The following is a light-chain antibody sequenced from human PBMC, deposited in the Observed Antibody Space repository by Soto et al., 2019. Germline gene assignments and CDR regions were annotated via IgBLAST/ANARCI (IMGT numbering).Light chain of an antibody. V-gene: IGLV2-23*01. J-gene: IGLJ3*02. CDR2: EGN. Sequence: QSALTQPASVSESPGQSISISCGGGRNDIGTYNLVSWYQQHPGKAPKLIIYEGNKRPSGVSNRFSGSRSGNKASLTISGLQAEDEADYYCCSYTDGSSLLFGGGTKLTVL. CDR3: CSYTDGSSLL. CDR1: RNDIGTYNL.